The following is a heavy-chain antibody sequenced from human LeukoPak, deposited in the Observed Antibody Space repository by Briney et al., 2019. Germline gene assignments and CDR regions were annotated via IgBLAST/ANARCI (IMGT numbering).Heavy chain of an antibody. CDR1: GYTFSAYV. D-gene: IGHD1-26*01. V-gene: IGHV1-3*01. CDR3: ARGWWDLGEIPF. Sequence: GASVKVSCKGSGYTFSAYVLHWVRQAPGQCLEWMGWINGGNGETRYSENFHGRVTITRDAAAKTSYMELSSLGPEDTAVYYCARGWWDLGEIPFWGQGTL. J-gene: IGHJ4*02. CDR2: INGGNGET.